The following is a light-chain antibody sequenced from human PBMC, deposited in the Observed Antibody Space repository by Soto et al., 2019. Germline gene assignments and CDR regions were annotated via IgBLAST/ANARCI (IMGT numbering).Light chain of an antibody. V-gene: IGKV3-11*01. Sequence: IVLTQSPATLYLSPGERATLSCRASQSLSSYLAWYQQKPGQAPRLLIYDACNRATGIPARISGSCSGTEFTLTVRSLGPDDFAVYYCQQRSNWAWTFGPGTKVDIK. CDR1: QSLSSY. CDR3: QQRSNWAWT. J-gene: IGKJ3*01. CDR2: DAC.